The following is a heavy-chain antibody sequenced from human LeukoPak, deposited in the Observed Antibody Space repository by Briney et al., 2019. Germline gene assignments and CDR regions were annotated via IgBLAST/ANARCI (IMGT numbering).Heavy chain of an antibody. V-gene: IGHV3-23*01. Sequence: PGGSLTLSCVGSGFTFSSYAMSWVRQAPGQGLEWVSVISDSGDYTSYADSVRGRFTISRDNSRNTLYLQMISLRPEDTAVYYCAKDTSIGKYCTNGVCSPFDYWGQGTLVTVSS. CDR1: GFTFSSYA. CDR2: ISDSGDYT. CDR3: AKDTSIGKYCTNGVCSPFDY. D-gene: IGHD2-8*01. J-gene: IGHJ4*02.